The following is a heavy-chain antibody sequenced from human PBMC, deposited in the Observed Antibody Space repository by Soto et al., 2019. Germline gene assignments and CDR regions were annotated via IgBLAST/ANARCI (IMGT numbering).Heavy chain of an antibody. CDR3: AREWGLLPYYVMNV. V-gene: IGHV4-61*03. Sequence: SETLSLTCIVSGDSVTSGSYYWTWLRQPPGKGLEWIGYISYTGRTKYNPSLQSRITISVDTSKNDFSLNLSSVTAADTAVYFCAREWGLLPYYVMNVWGHGTAVTVSS. CDR1: GDSVTSGSYY. D-gene: IGHD7-27*01. CDR2: ISYTGRT. J-gene: IGHJ6*02.